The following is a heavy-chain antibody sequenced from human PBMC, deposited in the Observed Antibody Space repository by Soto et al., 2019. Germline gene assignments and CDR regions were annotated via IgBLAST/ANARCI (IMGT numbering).Heavy chain of an antibody. Sequence: EVQLLESGGGLVQPGGSLRLSCAASGFTFTSYAMSWVRQAPGKGLEWVSTISGTVGRTFYADSVKGRFTISRDNSKNTLYLQMNSLRAEDTALYYCAKLPTGSANYYINFEYWGQGTLVTVSS. CDR3: AKLPTGSANYYINFEY. D-gene: IGHD3-10*01. J-gene: IGHJ4*02. CDR2: ISGTVGRT. CDR1: GFTFTSYA. V-gene: IGHV3-23*01.